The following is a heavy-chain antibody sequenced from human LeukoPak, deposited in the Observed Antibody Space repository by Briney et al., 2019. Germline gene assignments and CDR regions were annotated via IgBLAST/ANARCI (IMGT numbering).Heavy chain of an antibody. V-gene: IGHV3-13*01. CDR1: GFTFSKND. CDR3: AREWGLIAVAGGPGY. CDR2: IGVTGDI. D-gene: IGHD2-21*01. Sequence: GGSLRLSCAASGFTFSKNDFHWVRQAPGKGLEWVAAIGVTGDIYYADSVKGRFTISRDNSKNTLFLEMNDLKAEDTAVYYCAREWGLIAVAGGPGYWGQGTLVTVSS. J-gene: IGHJ4*02.